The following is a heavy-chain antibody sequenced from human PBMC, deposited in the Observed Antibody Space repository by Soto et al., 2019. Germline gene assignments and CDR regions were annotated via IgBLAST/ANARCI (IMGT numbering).Heavy chain of an antibody. J-gene: IGHJ6*02. V-gene: IGHV1-69*13. CDR3: ARDSDHIVVVTAIPDYYYGMDV. Sequence: GASVKVSCKASGGTFSSYAISCVRQAPGQGLEWMGGIIPIFGTANYAQKFQGRVTITADESTSTAYMELSSLRSEDTAVYYCARDSDHIVVVTAIPDYYYGMDVWGQGTTVTVSS. CDR2: IIPIFGTA. D-gene: IGHD2-21*02. CDR1: GGTFSSYA.